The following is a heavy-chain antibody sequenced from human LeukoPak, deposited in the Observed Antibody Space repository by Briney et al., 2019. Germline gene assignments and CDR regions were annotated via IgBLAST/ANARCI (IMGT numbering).Heavy chain of an antibody. CDR2: INHSGST. Sequence: SETLSLTCAVYGGSFSGYYWSWIRQPPGKGLEWIGEINHSGSTNYNPSLKSRVTISVDMSKNQFSLKLSSVTAADTAVYYCARGRIVLMVYAAYFDYWGQGTLVTVSS. V-gene: IGHV4-34*01. CDR3: ARGRIVLMVYAAYFDY. D-gene: IGHD2-8*01. J-gene: IGHJ4*02. CDR1: GGSFSGYY.